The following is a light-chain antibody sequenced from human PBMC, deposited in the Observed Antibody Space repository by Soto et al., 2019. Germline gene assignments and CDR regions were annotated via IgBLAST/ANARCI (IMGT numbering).Light chain of an antibody. CDR2: AAS. Sequence: DIQMTQSPSSLSVSVGDRVTITCRARQSITNYLNWYQQKPGKAPKLLVYAASSLQSGVPSRFSGNGSGTDFTLTISSLQPEDFATYYCQQSDSYSYTFGQGTKLEIK. CDR3: QQSDSYSYT. J-gene: IGKJ2*01. CDR1: QSITNY. V-gene: IGKV1-39*01.